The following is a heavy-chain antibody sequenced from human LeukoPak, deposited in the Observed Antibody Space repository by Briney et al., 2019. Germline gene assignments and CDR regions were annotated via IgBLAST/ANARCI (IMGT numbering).Heavy chain of an antibody. V-gene: IGHV3-43*02. CDR1: GFTFDDYA. CDR3: AQDNHIGDFGWLFNNWFDP. Sequence: GGSLRLSCAASGFTFDDYAMHWVRQAPGKGLEWVSLISWDGGNTSYVDSVNGRFTNSRDNRKYSLYRQMTSLRTEENALYYCAQDNHIGDFGWLFNNWFDPWGQGTLVTVSS. D-gene: IGHD3-9*01. CDR2: ISWDGGNT. J-gene: IGHJ5*02.